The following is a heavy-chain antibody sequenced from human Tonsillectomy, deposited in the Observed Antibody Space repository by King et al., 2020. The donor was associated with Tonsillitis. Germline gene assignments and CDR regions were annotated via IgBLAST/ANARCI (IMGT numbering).Heavy chain of an antibody. J-gene: IGHJ4*02. V-gene: IGHV4-59*01. CDR2: IYYSGST. Sequence: VQLQESGPGLVKPSETLSLTCTVSGGSISSYYWSWIRPPPGKGLEWIGYIYYSGSTNYNPSLKSRVTISVDTSKNQFSLKLSSVTAADTAVYYCARYGRVGAYFDYWGQGTLVTVSS. D-gene: IGHD1-26*01. CDR3: ARYGRVGAYFDY. CDR1: GGSISSYY.